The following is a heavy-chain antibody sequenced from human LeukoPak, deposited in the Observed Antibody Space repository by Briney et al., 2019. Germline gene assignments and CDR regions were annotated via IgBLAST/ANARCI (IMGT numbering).Heavy chain of an antibody. Sequence: GGSLRLSCAASGFTFSNYAMSWVRQAPGKGLEWVSSITNNATRTNYADSVKGRFSVSRDDSKNTLYLQENSLRAEDTAVYYCAKGPAPYCSGATCYSPYWYFDLWGRGTLVTVSS. CDR2: ITNNATRT. V-gene: IGHV3-23*01. CDR1: GFTFSNYA. D-gene: IGHD2-15*01. J-gene: IGHJ2*01. CDR3: AKGPAPYCSGATCYSPYWYFDL.